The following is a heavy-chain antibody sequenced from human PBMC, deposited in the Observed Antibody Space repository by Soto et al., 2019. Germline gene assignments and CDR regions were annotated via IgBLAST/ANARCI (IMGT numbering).Heavy chain of an antibody. V-gene: IGHV3-66*01. J-gene: IGHJ4*02. Sequence: ELQLVASGGGLVQPGGSLRLSCAASGFTVSNNSVRWVRQAPGKGLEWVSLNFSNGDTRYADSVKGRFTISRDSSSITLYLQMISLRVEVTAVYYCARDGIYNWVGGQGIHVTVSS. D-gene: IGHD1-1*01. CDR3: ARDGIYNWV. CDR2: NFSNGDT. CDR1: GFTVSNNS.